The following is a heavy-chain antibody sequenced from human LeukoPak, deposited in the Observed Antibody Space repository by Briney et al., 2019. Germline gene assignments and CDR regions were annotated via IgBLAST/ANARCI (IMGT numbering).Heavy chain of an antibody. CDR3: ARVGDSSLYYFAFDY. CDR1: AYTFTVNN. V-gene: IGHV1-2*02. D-gene: IGHD3-22*01. Sequence: ASVTLSFTCSAYTFTVNNNDWVRQAQGQGHGWVGWIDINSGGTNYSQKFQGTVTMTRDTSISTAYMELSRLRSDDTAVYYFARVGDSSLYYFAFDYWGQGTLVTVSS. CDR2: IDINSGGT. J-gene: IGHJ4*02.